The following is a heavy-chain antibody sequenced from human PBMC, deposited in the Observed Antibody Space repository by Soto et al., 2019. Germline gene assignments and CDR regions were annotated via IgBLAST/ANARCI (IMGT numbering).Heavy chain of an antibody. Sequence: TWETLSLTCAVYGGSFSGYYWSWIRQPPGKGLEWIGEINHSGSTNYNPSLKSRVTISVDTSKNQFSLKLSSVTAADTAVYYCAGRGIAVAGTSYYYYGMDVCGQGTTLTVSS. CDR1: GGSFSGYY. D-gene: IGHD6-19*01. V-gene: IGHV4-34*01. J-gene: IGHJ6*02. CDR3: AGRGIAVAGTSYYYYGMDV. CDR2: INHSGST.